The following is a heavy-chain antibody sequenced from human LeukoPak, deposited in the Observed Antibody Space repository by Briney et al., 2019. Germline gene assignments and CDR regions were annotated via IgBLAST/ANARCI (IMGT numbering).Heavy chain of an antibody. CDR2: ISGSGDST. V-gene: IGHV3-23*01. D-gene: IGHD4-17*01. J-gene: IGHJ3*02. CDR1: GFTFSSYA. CDR3: ARVTAGDYAEYAFDI. Sequence: GGSLRLSCAASGFTFSSYAMSWVRQAPGKGLEGVSAISGSGDSTYYADSVQGRFTIYRDNSTNTLYLQMNSLRAEDTAVYYCARVTAGDYAEYAFDIWGQGTMVTVSS.